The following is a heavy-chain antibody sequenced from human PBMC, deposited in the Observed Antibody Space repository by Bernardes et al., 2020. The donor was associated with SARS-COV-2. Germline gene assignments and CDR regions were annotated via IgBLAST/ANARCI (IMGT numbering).Heavy chain of an antibody. Sequence: ASVKVSCKASGYTVTGCDIHWVRQAPGQGLEGMGWINPNSGGTHYAQKFQGRVTMTRDTSLSTIYMQLSGLESDDTAVYYCARDFTNTFNAFDVWGQGTMVTVSS. CDR3: ARDFTNTFNAFDV. CDR2: INPNSGGT. CDR1: GYTVTGCD. V-gene: IGHV1-2*02. D-gene: IGHD3-16*01. J-gene: IGHJ3*01.